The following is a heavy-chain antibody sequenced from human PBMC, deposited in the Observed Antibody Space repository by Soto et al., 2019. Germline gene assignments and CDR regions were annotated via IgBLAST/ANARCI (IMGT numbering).Heavy chain of an antibody. CDR3: ARGLHCSGGSCVFDY. CDR1: GFTFSSYS. D-gene: IGHD2-15*01. Sequence: EVQVVESGGGLVKPGGSLRLSCAASGFTFSSYSMNWVRQAPGKGLEWVSSISSSSSYIYYADSVKGRFTISRDNAKNSLYLQMNSLRAEDTAVYYCARGLHCSGGSCVFDYWGQGTLVTVSS. V-gene: IGHV3-21*01. J-gene: IGHJ4*02. CDR2: ISSSSSYI.